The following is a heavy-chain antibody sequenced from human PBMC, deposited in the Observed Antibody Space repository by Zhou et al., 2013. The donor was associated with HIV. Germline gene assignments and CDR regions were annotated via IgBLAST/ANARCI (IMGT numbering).Heavy chain of an antibody. Sequence: QIDLQQSATEVNRPGASVTISCQTSGYTFTNNYIHWVRQTPGQGLEWLGVINPSDGATTVNQKFDGRLTMTRDTSISTAYMELSRLRSDDRAVYYCAREGSQYGSSSHNWYFDLWAVAPWSLSPQ. J-gene: IGHJ2*01. CDR3: AREGSQYGSSSHNWYFDL. D-gene: IGHD6-6*01. CDR2: INPSDGAT. V-gene: IGHV1-2*02. CDR1: GYTFTNNY.